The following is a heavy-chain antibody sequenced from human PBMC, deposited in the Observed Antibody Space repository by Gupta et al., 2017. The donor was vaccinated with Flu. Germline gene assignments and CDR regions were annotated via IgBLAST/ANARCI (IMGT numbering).Heavy chain of an antibody. V-gene: IGHV1-18*01. CDR1: GYDFTRFG. Sequence: QVHLVQSGAEVSKPGASVKVSCQADGYDFTRFGVSWVRQAPGEGLEWMAWISANSGSTNYAQKFRGRVTLTRDTSTNTAYMELNNGRSDDTAIYYCARDRGNCNSNSCYLINWFDFWGQGTLVTVSS. CDR2: ISANSGST. CDR3: ARDRGNCNSNSCYLINWFDF. J-gene: IGHJ5*01. D-gene: IGHD2/OR15-2a*01.